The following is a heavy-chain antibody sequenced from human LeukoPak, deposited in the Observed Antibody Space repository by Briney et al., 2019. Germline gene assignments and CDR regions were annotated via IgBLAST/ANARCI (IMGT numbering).Heavy chain of an antibody. CDR1: GFTFSDYY. CDR2: ISSSGSTI. V-gene: IGHV3-11*04. D-gene: IGHD4-17*01. CDR3: ARGSTVTAYYYYGMDV. J-gene: IGHJ6*02. Sequence: SGGSLRLSCAASGFTFSDYYMSWIRQAPGKGLEWVSYISSSGSTIYYADPVKGRFTISRDNAKNSLYLQMNSLRAEDTAVYYCARGSTVTAYYYYGMDVWGQGTTVTVSS.